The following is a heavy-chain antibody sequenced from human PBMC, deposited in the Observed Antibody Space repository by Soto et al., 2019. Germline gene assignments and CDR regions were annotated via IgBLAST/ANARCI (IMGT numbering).Heavy chain of an antibody. V-gene: IGHV1-46*01. CDR2: INPSAGST. CDR1: GYTFTSYY. CDR3: ARDAQIGHGYSVYHTY. Sequence: QVQLVQSGAEVTKPGASVKVSCKASGYTFTSYYIHWVRHAPGQGLEGVGLINPSAGSTTYAPKFQGRVTMTRDTSTSTVYMELNSLRSEDTAVYFCARDAQIGHGYSVYHTYWGQGTLVTVSS. D-gene: IGHD5-12*01. J-gene: IGHJ4*02.